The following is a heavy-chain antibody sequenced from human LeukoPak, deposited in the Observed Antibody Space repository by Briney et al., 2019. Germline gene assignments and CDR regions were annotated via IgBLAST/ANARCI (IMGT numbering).Heavy chain of an antibody. J-gene: IGHJ4*02. V-gene: IGHV3-23*01. D-gene: IGHD1/OR15-1a*01. Sequence: GGSLRLSCAASGFTFSSYAMSWVRQAPGKGLEWVSAISGSGGSTYYADSVKGRFTISRDNSENTLYLQMNSLRAEDTAVYYCAKELWKNGNSPWSDYWGQGTLVTVSS. CDR1: GFTFSSYA. CDR3: AKELWKNGNSPWSDY. CDR2: ISGSGGST.